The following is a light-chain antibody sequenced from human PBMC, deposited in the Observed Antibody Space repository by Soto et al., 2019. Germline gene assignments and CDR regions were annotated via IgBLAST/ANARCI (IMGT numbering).Light chain of an antibody. CDR1: QSVSSN. J-gene: IGKJ1*01. CDR3: HQRQSWPRT. Sequence: DIVLTQSPATLSLSPWQRATLSCRASQSVSSNLAWYQQKPGQAPRLLIYGASSRATGIPDRFSASGSGTDFTLTISDVQPEDFALYYCHQRQSWPRTFGQGTKVDIK. V-gene: IGKV3-11*01. CDR2: GAS.